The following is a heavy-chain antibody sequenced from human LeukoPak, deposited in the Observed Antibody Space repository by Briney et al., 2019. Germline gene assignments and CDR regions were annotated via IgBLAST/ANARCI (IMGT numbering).Heavy chain of an antibody. Sequence: ASVKVSCKASGYTFGNYGINWVRQAPGQGLEWMGWINAKDDDTNYAHEFRGRVTMTRDTSTSTVYMELSSLRSEDTAVYYCARAPLGMATIDFDYWGQGTLVTVSS. CDR2: INAKDDDT. CDR1: GYTFGNYG. J-gene: IGHJ4*02. CDR3: ARAPLGMATIDFDY. D-gene: IGHD5-24*01. V-gene: IGHV1-18*01.